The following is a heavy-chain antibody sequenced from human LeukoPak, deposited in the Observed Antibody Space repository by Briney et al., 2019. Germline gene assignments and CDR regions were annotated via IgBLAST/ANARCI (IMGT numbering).Heavy chain of an antibody. J-gene: IGHJ4*02. CDR3: ARGTGY. V-gene: IGHV4-61*01. Sequence: SETLSLTCTVSGGSVSSGSYYWSWIRQPPGKGLEWIGYIYYSGSTNYNPSLKSRVTISVDTSKNQFSLKLSSVTAADTAVYYCARGTGYWGQGTLVTVSS. CDR2: IYYSGST. CDR1: GGSVSSGSYY.